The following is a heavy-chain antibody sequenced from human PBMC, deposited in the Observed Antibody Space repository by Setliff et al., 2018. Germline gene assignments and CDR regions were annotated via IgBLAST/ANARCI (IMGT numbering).Heavy chain of an antibody. V-gene: IGHV4-34*01. D-gene: IGHD3-22*01. CDR2: INHSGSP. CDR1: GGSLTQRY. Sequence: SETLSLTCTLSGGSLTQRYWSWVRQPPGKGLEWIGEINHTGSPNWIGEINHSGSPNYNPSLKSRVTMSVDTSKNQFSLKLTSVTAADTAVYYCRVWVDMIEVDSWAQGTLVTVSS. CDR3: RVWVDMIEVDS. J-gene: IGHJ4*02.